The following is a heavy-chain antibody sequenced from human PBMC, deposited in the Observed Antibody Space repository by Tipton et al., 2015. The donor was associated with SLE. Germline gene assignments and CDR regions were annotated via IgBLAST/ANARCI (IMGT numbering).Heavy chain of an antibody. V-gene: IGHV3-48*03. CDR1: GFSFSSYE. J-gene: IGHJ6*03. D-gene: IGHD6-13*01. CDR2: ISSSDTTI. Sequence: SLRLSCVASGFSFSSYEMKWVRQAPGKGLEWVSHISSSDTTIYYADSVKGRFTISRDNAKNSLFLQMNSLRAEDTAVYYCARTGITAGGYFSYYYMDVWGKGTTVTVSS. CDR3: ARTGITAGGYFSYYYMDV.